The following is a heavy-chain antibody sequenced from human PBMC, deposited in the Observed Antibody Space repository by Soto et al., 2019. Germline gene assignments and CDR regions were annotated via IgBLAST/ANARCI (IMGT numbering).Heavy chain of an antibody. V-gene: IGHV4-39*01. CDR1: GGSISSSRCY. CDR2: IYYGGIT. D-gene: IGHD1-7*01. CDR3: ARTYNWNYGATLFDY. Sequence: SETLSLTCTVSGGSISSSRCYWGWVCQPPGKGLEWIGSIYYGGITDYNPSLESRVTISVDTSKNQFSLKVNSVTAADTAVYYCARTYNWNYGATLFDYWGQGTLVTVSS. J-gene: IGHJ4*02.